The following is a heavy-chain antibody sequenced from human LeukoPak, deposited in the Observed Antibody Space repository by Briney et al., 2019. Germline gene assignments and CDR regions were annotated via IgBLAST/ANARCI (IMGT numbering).Heavy chain of an antibody. CDR1: GYTFTTYA. CDR2: INAGNGNT. CDR3: ARDPIGSRWPYYFDY. J-gene: IGHJ4*02. D-gene: IGHD6-13*01. Sequence: GALVKVSCKASGYTFTTYAMHWVRQAPGQRFEWMGWINAGNGNTKYSQKFQARVTITRDTSASTAYMELSSLRSEDTAVYYCARDPIGSRWPYYFDYWGQGTLVTVSS. V-gene: IGHV1-3*01.